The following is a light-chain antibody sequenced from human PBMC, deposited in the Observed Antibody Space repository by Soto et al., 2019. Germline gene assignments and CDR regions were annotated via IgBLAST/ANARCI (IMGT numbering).Light chain of an antibody. CDR3: SSYTSSSTLSV. CDR1: SSDVGGYNY. J-gene: IGLJ1*01. Sequence: SALTQPASVSGSPGQSITISCTGTSSDVGGYNYVSWYQQHPGKAPKLMIYEVSNRPSGVSNRFSGSKSGNTASLTISGLQAEDEADYYCSSYTSSSTLSVFGTGTKVTV. V-gene: IGLV2-14*01. CDR2: EVS.